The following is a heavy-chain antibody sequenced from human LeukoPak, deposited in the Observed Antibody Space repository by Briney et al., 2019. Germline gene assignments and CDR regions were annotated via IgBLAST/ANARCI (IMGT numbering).Heavy chain of an antibody. D-gene: IGHD2-2*01. J-gene: IGHJ4*02. Sequence: SETLSLTCTVSGGSISSYYWSWIRQPPGKGLEWIGSIYYSGSTYYNPSLKSRVTISVDTSKNQFSLKLSSVTAADTAVYYCARLRYLDIVVVPAAMGDYWGQGTLVTVSS. CDR1: GGSISSYY. CDR2: IYYSGST. V-gene: IGHV4-39*01. CDR3: ARLRYLDIVVVPAAMGDY.